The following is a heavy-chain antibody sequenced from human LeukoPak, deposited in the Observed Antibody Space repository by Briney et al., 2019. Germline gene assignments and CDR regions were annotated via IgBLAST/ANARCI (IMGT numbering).Heavy chain of an antibody. CDR2: INHSGST. CDR1: GGSFSGYY. CDR3: ARGYPHFAFDI. V-gene: IGHV4-34*01. Sequence: SETLSLTCAVYGGSFSGYYWSWIRQPPGKGLEWIGEINHSGSTNYNPSLKSRVTISVDTSKNQFSLKLSSVTAADTAAYYCARGYPHFAFDIWGQGTMVTVSS. J-gene: IGHJ3*02.